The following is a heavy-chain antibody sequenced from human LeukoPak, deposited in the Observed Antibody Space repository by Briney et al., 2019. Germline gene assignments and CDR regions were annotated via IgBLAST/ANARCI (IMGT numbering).Heavy chain of an antibody. CDR3: AKDESLMHYDYVWGSPTDAFDI. CDR2: ISGSGGST. V-gene: IGHV3-23*01. J-gene: IGHJ3*02. Sequence: GGSLRLSCAASGFTFSSYAMSWVRQAPGKGLEWVSAISGSGGSTYYADSVKGRFTISRDNSKNTLYLQMNSLRAEDTAVYYCAKDESLMHYDYVWGSPTDAFDIWGQGTMVTVSS. D-gene: IGHD3-16*01. CDR1: GFTFSSYA.